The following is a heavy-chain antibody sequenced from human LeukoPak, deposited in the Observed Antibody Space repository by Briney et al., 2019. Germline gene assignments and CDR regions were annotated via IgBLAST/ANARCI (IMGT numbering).Heavy chain of an antibody. CDR2: ISGSGGST. J-gene: IGHJ4*02. Sequence: GGSPRLSCAASGFTFSSYAMSWVRQAPGKGLEWVSAISGSGGSTYYADSVKGRFSISRDNSKNTLYLQMNSLRAEDTALYYCAKDSDGGEYSSSWVDYWGQGTLVTVSS. CDR1: GFTFSSYA. D-gene: IGHD6-6*01. V-gene: IGHV3-23*01. CDR3: AKDSDGGEYSSSWVDY.